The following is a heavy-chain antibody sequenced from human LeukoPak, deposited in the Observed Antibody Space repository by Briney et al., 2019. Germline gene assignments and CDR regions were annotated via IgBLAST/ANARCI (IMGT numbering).Heavy chain of an antibody. Sequence: SGPLSLPGPVSGGSIISSSDYWCWIRQPPGKGLEWIGSIYYSGSTYYNPSLKSRVTISVDTSKNQFSLKLSSVTAADTAVYYCARRTRDGAFDIWGQGTMVTVSS. CDR2: IYYSGST. CDR3: ARRTRDGAFDI. CDR1: GGSIISSSDY. J-gene: IGHJ3*02. V-gene: IGHV4-39*07.